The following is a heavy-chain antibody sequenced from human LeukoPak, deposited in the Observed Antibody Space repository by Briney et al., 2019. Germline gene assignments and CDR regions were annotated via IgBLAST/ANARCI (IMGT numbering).Heavy chain of an antibody. J-gene: IGHJ4*02. CDR2: INPNSGT. V-gene: IGHV1-2*02. Sequence: ASVKVSCKASGYTFTSYYIHWVRQAPGQGLEWMGWINPNSGTNYAQNFQGRVTMTRDTSISTAYMELSRLRSDDTAMYYCAREEQHQRGRHFEYWGQGTLVTVSS. CDR1: GYTFTSYY. D-gene: IGHD6-13*01. CDR3: AREEQHQRGRHFEY.